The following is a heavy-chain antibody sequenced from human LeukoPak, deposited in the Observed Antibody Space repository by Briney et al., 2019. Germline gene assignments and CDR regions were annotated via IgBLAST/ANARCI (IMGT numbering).Heavy chain of an antibody. V-gene: IGHV1-8*01. J-gene: IGHJ5*02. D-gene: IGHD6-19*01. CDR3: ARVLSSGWYSTRPQNWFDP. Sequence: ASVKVSCKASGYTFTSYDINWVRQATGQGLEWMGWMNPNSGNTGYAQKFQGRVTMTRNTSISTAYMELSSLRSEDTAVYYCARVLSSGWYSTRPQNWFDPWGQGTLVTVSS. CDR2: MNPNSGNT. CDR1: GYTFTSYD.